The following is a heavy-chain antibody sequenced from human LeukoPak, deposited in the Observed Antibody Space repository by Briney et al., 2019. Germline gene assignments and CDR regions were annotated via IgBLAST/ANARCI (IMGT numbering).Heavy chain of an antibody. D-gene: IGHD3-22*01. J-gene: IGHJ3*02. CDR2: IIPILGIA. Sequence: SVKVSCKASGGTFSSYAISWVRQAPGRGLEWMGRIIPILGIANYAQKFQGRVTITADKSTSTAYMELSSLRSEDTAVYYCARDLSYDSSGYYYEARDDAFDIWGQGAMVTVSP. CDR1: GGTFSSYA. V-gene: IGHV1-69*04. CDR3: ARDLSYDSSGYYYEARDDAFDI.